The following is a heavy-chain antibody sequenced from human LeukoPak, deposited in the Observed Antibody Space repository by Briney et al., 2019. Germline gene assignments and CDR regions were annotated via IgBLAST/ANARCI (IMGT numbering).Heavy chain of an antibody. CDR1: GFTVSSNY. D-gene: IGHD6-19*01. CDR3: ARGYSSGWFYFDY. V-gene: IGHV3-53*01. CDR2: IYSGGST. J-gene: IGHJ4*02. Sequence: GGSLRLSCAASGFTVSSNYMSWVRQAPGKGLEWVSVIYSGGSTYYADSVKGRFTISRDNSKNTLYLQMNSLRAEDTAVYYCARGYSSGWFYFDYWGQGTLVTVSS.